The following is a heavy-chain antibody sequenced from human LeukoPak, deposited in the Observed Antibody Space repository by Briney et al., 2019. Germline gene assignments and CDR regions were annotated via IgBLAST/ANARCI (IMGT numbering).Heavy chain of an antibody. J-gene: IGHJ4*02. Sequence: ASVKVSCKSSGYTFTSHYMHWVRQAPGQGLEWMGIINPSGGSTSYAQKFQGRVTMTRDMSTSTDYMELSSLRSEDTAVYYCARSYDILTGYSDSWGQGTLVTVSS. CDR1: GYTFTSHY. CDR2: INPSGGST. V-gene: IGHV1-46*01. D-gene: IGHD3-9*01. CDR3: ARSYDILTGYSDS.